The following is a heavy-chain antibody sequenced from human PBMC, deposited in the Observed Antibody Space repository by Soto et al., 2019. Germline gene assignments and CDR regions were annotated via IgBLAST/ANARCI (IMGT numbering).Heavy chain of an antibody. CDR1: GGSIDTGGYY. D-gene: IGHD2-2*03. CDR2: IYYTGTT. CDR3: ARLNGYCLRTSGHGYYVMDV. J-gene: IGHJ6*02. V-gene: IGHV4-31*03. Sequence: SETLSLTCSVSGGSIDTGGYYWSWIRQHPGKGLEWIGYIYYTGTTNYNPSLKSRVIISIDTSENHFSLELGSVTAADTAVYYCARLNGYCLRTSGHGYYVMDVWGQGTTVTVS.